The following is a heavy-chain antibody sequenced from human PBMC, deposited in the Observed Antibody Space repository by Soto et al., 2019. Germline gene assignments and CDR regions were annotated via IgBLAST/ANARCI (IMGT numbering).Heavy chain of an antibody. J-gene: IGHJ4*02. V-gene: IGHV3-30*18. CDR2: ISYDGVNT. CDR1: GFTFSSFG. CDR3: AKDHSETYYWLDY. Sequence: GGSLRLSCAASGFTFSSFGMHWVRQAPGKGLEWLASISYDGVNTYYADSVKGRFTISRDNSKNTLYVQMSRLRGEDTAVYYWAKDHSETYYWLDYWGQGTLVTVSS. D-gene: IGHD1-26*01.